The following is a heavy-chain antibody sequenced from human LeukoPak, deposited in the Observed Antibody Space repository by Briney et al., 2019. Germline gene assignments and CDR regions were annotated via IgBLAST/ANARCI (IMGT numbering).Heavy chain of an antibody. Sequence: SETLSLTCAVSGGSISSSNWWSWVRQPPGKGLEWIGEIYHSGSTNYNPSLKSRVTISVDKSKNQFSLKLTSVTAADTAAYYCARVRAAAIPYYFDYWGQGTLVTVSS. CDR1: GGSISSSNW. CDR2: IYHSGST. CDR3: ARVRAAAIPYYFDY. J-gene: IGHJ4*02. D-gene: IGHD6-13*01. V-gene: IGHV4-4*02.